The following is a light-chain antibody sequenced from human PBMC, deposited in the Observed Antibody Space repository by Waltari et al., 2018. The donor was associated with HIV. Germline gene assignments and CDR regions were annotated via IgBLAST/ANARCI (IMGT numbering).Light chain of an antibody. CDR1: RLRTYY. V-gene: IGLV3-19*01. Sequence: SELTQDPAVSVALGQTVSITCPGDRLRTYYARWSLQTPGLAPVLVISPIHNRPSGIPDRFSGSSSGNTASLTITGAQAEDEGDYYCNSRDRAGHHVVFGGGTKLTVL. CDR3: NSRDRAGHHVV. CDR2: PIH. J-gene: IGLJ3*02.